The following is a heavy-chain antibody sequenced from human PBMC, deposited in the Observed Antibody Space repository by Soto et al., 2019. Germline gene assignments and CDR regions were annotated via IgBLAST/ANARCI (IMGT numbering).Heavy chain of an antibody. CDR2: ISGSGGST. Sequence: LRLSCAASGFTFSSYAMSWVRQAPGKGLEWVSAISGSGGSTYYADSVKGRFTISRDNSKNTLYLQMNSLRAEDTAVYYCASRGSGGYYYYYGMDVWGQGTTVTVSS. V-gene: IGHV3-23*01. CDR3: ASRGSGGYYYYYGMDV. D-gene: IGHD3-10*01. J-gene: IGHJ6*02. CDR1: GFTFSSYA.